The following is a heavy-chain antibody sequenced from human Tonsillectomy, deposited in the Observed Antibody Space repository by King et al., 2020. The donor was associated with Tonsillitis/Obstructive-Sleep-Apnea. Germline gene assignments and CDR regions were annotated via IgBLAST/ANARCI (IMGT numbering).Heavy chain of an antibody. CDR1: GGSISSYY. CDR3: ARVRSGDSKLYYFDY. D-gene: IGHD2-21*02. J-gene: IGHJ4*02. V-gene: IGHV4-59*01. CDR2: IYYSGST. Sequence: VQLQESGPGLVKPSETLSLTCTVSGGSISSYYWSWIRQPPGKGLEWIGYIYYSGSTNYNPSLKSRVTISVDTSQNQFSLKLSSVTAAATAVYYCARVRSGDSKLYYFDYWGQGTLVTVSS.